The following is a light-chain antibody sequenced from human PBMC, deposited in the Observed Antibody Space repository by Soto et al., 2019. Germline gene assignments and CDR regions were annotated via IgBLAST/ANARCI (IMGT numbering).Light chain of an antibody. Sequence: QSALTQPASVSGSPGQSITISCAGTSSDVGNYNVVSWYQQHPDKAPKLMIYENNKRHSEDSNHFSGSKSGNTASLTIYGLKAQAEADYHCCSYANCNIYDFGTGTKVTVL. CDR2: ENN. J-gene: IGLJ1*01. CDR3: CSYANCNIYD. V-gene: IGLV2-23*01. CDR1: SSDVGNYNV.